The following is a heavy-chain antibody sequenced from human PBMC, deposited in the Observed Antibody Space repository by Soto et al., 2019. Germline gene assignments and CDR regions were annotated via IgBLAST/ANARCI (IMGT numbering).Heavy chain of an antibody. D-gene: IGHD3-22*01. V-gene: IGHV4-39*01. CDR1: GGSIGNISYY. J-gene: IGHJ3*02. CDR3: ARLLPITMIVVAPGVDAFDI. CDR2: IYYSGST. Sequence: PSETLSLPCTVSGGSIGNISYYWGWIRQPPGKGLEWIGSIYYSGSTYYNPSLKSRVTISVDTSKNQFSLKLSSVTAADTAVYYCARLLPITMIVVAPGVDAFDIWGQGTMVTVSS.